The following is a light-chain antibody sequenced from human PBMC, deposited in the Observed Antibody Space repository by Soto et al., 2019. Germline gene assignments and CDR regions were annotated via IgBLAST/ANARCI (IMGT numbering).Light chain of an antibody. Sequence: QSALTQHASVSGSPGQSITISCTGTSSDVGGYNYVSWYQQHPGKAPKLMIYDVSNRPSGVSNRFSGSKSGNTASLTISGLQAEDEADYYCSSYTSSSTLLFGGGTQLTVL. J-gene: IGLJ2*01. V-gene: IGLV2-14*03. CDR3: SSYTSSSTLL. CDR2: DVS. CDR1: SSDVGGYNY.